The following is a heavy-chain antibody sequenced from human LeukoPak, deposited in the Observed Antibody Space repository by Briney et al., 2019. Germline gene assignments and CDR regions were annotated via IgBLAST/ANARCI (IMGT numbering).Heavy chain of an antibody. V-gene: IGHV4-39*07. CDR2: IYYYSGIT. CDR3: ARGRGEGRGISMVRGVRAPSYNWFDP. Sequence: SDTLSLTCTVSGGSISSSTYFWGWIPQPPGKGLEWIGSIYYYSGITYYNPSLKSRVPISVDTSKNQFSLRPNSVTAADTDVYYCARGRGEGRGISMVRGVRAPSYNWFDPWGHGTLVTVSS. CDR1: GGSISSSTYF. D-gene: IGHD3-10*01. J-gene: IGHJ5*02.